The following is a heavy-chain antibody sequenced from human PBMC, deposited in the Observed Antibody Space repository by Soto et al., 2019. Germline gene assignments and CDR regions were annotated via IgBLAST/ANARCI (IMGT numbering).Heavy chain of an antibody. Sequence: QVQLVQSGAEEKKPGASVKVSCKASGYTFTSYAMHWVRQAPGQRLEWMGWINPGNGNTKYSQKFQGRVTITRDTSASTAYMEMSRLRSEDTAVYYWARVVAAADYGGQGTLVTVSS. CDR3: ARVVAAADY. V-gene: IGHV1-3*05. D-gene: IGHD6-13*01. J-gene: IGHJ4*02. CDR2: INPGNGNT. CDR1: GYTFTSYA.